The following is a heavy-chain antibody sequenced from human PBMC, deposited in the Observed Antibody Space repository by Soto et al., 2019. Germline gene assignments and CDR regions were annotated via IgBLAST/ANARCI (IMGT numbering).Heavy chain of an antibody. CDR1: GFTFSSYA. J-gene: IGHJ6*03. Sequence: GGSLRLSCAASGFTFSSYAMSWVRQAPGKGLEWVSAISGSGGSTYYADSVKGRFTISRDNSKNTLYLQMNSLRAEDTAVYYCAKDLSLPITGTTAPSYYYYYMDVWGKGTTVTVSS. CDR3: AKDLSLPITGTTAPSYYYYYMDV. CDR2: ISGSGGST. D-gene: IGHD1-7*01. V-gene: IGHV3-23*01.